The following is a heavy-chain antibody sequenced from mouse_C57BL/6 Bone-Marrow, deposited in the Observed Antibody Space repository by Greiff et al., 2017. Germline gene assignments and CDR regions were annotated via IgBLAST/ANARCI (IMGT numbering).Heavy chain of an antibody. CDR2: IDPETGGT. D-gene: IGHD2-3*01. CDR3: TRGKIYDGYTWFAY. Sequence: QVQLQQSGAELVRPGASVTLSCKASGYTFTDYEMHWVQQTPVHGLEWIGAIDPETGGTAYNQKFKGKAILTADKASSTAYMELRSLTSEDSAVYYCTRGKIYDGYTWFAYWGQGTLVTVSA. CDR1: GYTFTDYE. V-gene: IGHV1-15*01. J-gene: IGHJ3*01.